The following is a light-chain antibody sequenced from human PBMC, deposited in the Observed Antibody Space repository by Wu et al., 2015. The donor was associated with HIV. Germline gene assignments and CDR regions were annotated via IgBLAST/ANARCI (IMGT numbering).Light chain of an antibody. J-gene: IGKJ4*01. CDR1: QSVSSNY. Sequence: ENVLTQSPGTLALSPGQRATLSCRASQSVSSNYIAWYQQKPAQAPWLLMHGISRRATGIPDRFNGSGSGTDFTLTISRLEPEDFALYYCQQYGSSPFTFGGGTRVEIK. CDR3: QQYGSSPFT. CDR2: GIS. V-gene: IGKV3-20*01.